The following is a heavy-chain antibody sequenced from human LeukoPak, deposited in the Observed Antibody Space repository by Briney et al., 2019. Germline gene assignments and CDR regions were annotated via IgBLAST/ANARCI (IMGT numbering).Heavy chain of an antibody. Sequence: PSGTLSLTCAVSGGSVSSSNWWSWVRQPPGKGLEWIGEIYHSGSTNYNPSLKSRVTISVDKSKNQFSLKLSSVTAADTAVYYCARPGGVEMATIGAFDIWGQGTMVTVSS. V-gene: IGHV4-4*02. CDR1: GGSVSSSNW. CDR2: IYHSGST. D-gene: IGHD5-24*01. J-gene: IGHJ3*02. CDR3: ARPGGVEMATIGAFDI.